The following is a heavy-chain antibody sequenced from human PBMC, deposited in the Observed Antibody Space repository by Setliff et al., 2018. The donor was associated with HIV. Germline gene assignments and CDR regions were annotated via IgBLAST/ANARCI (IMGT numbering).Heavy chain of an antibody. CDR3: ARHPREETQRNYKFDS. Sequence: SETLSLTCAVSGGSISSGGYSWNWIRQPPGKGLEWIGEINHSGSTNYNPSLKSRVTISRDTSKNQFSLRLSSVTATDTAMYYCARHPREETQRNYKFDSWGQGTLVTVSS. CDR2: INHSGST. D-gene: IGHD1-7*01. CDR1: GGSISSGGYS. V-gene: IGHV4-30-2*01. J-gene: IGHJ4*02.